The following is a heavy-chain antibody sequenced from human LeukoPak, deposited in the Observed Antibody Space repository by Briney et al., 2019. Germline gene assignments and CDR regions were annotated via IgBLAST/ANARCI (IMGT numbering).Heavy chain of an antibody. J-gene: IGHJ4*02. D-gene: IGHD3-10*01. CDR3: ARVGWFGELFSDY. Sequence: GASVKVSCKASGYSFTNYGISWVRQAPGQGLQWMGWISVNNADTNYAQNFQGRVTLTTDTSTGTAYMELRSLRSDDTAVYYCARVGWFGELFSDYWGQGTLVTVSS. V-gene: IGHV1-18*01. CDR2: ISVNNADT. CDR1: GYSFTNYG.